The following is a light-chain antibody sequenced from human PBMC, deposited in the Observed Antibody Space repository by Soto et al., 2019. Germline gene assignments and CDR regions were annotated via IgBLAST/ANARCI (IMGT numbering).Light chain of an antibody. CDR1: QSISSL. CDR2: DAS. J-gene: IGKJ1*01. Sequence: DIQMTQSPSTLSASLGDRVTITCRASQSISSLLSWYQQKPGKAPKLLIYDASSLESGGPSRFSGSGSGTEFTLTISSLQPDDFATYYCQQYNSYPWTFGQGTKVDIK. CDR3: QQYNSYPWT. V-gene: IGKV1-5*01.